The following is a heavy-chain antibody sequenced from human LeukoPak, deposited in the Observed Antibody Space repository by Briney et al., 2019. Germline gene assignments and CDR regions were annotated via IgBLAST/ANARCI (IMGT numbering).Heavy chain of an antibody. CDR1: SDSITSDY. D-gene: IGHD6-6*01. Sequence: PSETLSLTCSVSSDSITSDYWSWIRQPAEKGLEWIGRIYSSGSTNYNPSLKSRVTMSIDTSKNQFSLNLYSVTAADTALYYCARHISPASSDNWFDPWGQGTLVTVSS. CDR3: ARHISPASSDNWFDP. V-gene: IGHV4-4*07. CDR2: IYSSGST. J-gene: IGHJ5*02.